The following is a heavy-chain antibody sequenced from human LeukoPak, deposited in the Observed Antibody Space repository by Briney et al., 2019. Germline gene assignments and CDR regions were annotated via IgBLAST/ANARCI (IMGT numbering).Heavy chain of an antibody. V-gene: IGHV4-39*06. Sequence: PSETLSLTCTVSGGSIRSSYYYWGWIRQPPGKGLEWIGSIYDSGSTYYNPSLKSRVTISVDTSKNQFPLKLSSVTAADTAVYYCARLNFGVVIYYAFDIWGQGTMVTVSS. D-gene: IGHD3-3*01. J-gene: IGHJ3*02. CDR2: IYDSGST. CDR1: GGSIRSSYYY. CDR3: ARLNFGVVIYYAFDI.